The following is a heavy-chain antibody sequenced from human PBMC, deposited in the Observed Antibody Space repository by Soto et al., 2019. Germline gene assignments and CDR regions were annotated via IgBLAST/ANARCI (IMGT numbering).Heavy chain of an antibody. CDR2: IYYSGST. D-gene: IGHD1-26*01. V-gene: IGHV4-61*01. CDR3: ARVGSRCHSGGCYYYYGLGV. CDR1: GDSVGNGPYY. J-gene: IGHJ6*02. Sequence: QVRLQESGPGLVKPSETLSLSCLVSGDSVGNGPYYWSWIRQSPGEGLEWIAYIYYSGSTNVNPSLASRVNISIDMSKNQFFLELRSVTAADAAVYFCARVGSRCHSGGCYYYYGLGVWGQGTTVAISS.